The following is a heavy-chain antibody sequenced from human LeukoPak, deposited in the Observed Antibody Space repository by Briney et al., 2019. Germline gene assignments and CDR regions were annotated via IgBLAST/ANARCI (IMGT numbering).Heavy chain of an antibody. D-gene: IGHD3-22*01. CDR1: GGSISSSSYS. J-gene: IGHJ4*02. CDR2: IYYSGST. CDR3: ARHYYYDSSGYNAY. V-gene: IGHV4-39*01. Sequence: SETLSLTCTVSGGSISSSSYSWGWIRQPPGKGLEWIGSIYYSGSTYYNPSLKSRVTISVDTSKNQFSLKLSSVTAADTAVYYCARHYYYDSSGYNAYWGQGTLVTVSS.